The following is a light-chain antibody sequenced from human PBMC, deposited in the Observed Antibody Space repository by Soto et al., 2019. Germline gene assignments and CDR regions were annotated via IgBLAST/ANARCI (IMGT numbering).Light chain of an antibody. CDR2: GAF. J-gene: IGKJ1*01. Sequence: EIVMTQSPATLSVSPGETATLSCRASQSVSYNLAWYQQKPGQGPRLVIYGAFSRATGIPARFSGSGSGTEFTLTISSLQSEDFAVYYCQQYVSSVTFGQGTKVEIK. CDR3: QQYVSSVT. CDR1: QSVSYN. V-gene: IGKV3-15*01.